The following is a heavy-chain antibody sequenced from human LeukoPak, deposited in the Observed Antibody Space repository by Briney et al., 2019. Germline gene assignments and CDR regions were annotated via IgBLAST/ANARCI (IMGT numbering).Heavy chain of an antibody. J-gene: IGHJ4*02. V-gene: IGHV3-21*01. D-gene: IGHD4-17*01. CDR2: ISDSSRHI. Sequence: GTSPRLSCAASGFTFSSYPMHWVRQAPGKGLEWVSCISDSSRHIYYADSVKGRFTISRDNAKSSASLQMNSLRVDDTAVYYCARAYTNGDYLDYWGQGTLVTVSS. CDR1: GFTFSSYP. CDR3: ARAYTNGDYLDY.